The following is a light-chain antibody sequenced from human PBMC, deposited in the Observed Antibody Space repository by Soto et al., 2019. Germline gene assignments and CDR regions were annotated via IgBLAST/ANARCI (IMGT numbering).Light chain of an antibody. Sequence: QSALTQPPSASGSPGQSVTISCTGTTSDFGSNNYVSWYQQHPGKAPKLMIYEVNKRPSGVPDRFSGSKSGNTASLTVSGLQADDEADYYCRSYAGSNIYYVFGTGTKSPS. J-gene: IGLJ1*01. CDR2: EVN. CDR1: TSDFGSNNY. CDR3: RSYAGSNIYYV. V-gene: IGLV2-8*01.